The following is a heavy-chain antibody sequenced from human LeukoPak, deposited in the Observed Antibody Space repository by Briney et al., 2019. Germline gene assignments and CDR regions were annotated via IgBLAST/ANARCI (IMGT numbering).Heavy chain of an antibody. CDR3: ARVRRAVAGTPDAFDI. J-gene: IGHJ3*02. CDR1: GYTFTGYY. CDR2: INPNSGGT. D-gene: IGHD6-19*01. Sequence: ASVKVSCKASGYTFTGYYMHWVRQAPGQGLERMGWINPNSGGTNYAQKFQGRVTMTRDTSISTAYMELSRLRSDDTAVYYCARVRRAVAGTPDAFDIWGQGTMVTVSS. V-gene: IGHV1-2*02.